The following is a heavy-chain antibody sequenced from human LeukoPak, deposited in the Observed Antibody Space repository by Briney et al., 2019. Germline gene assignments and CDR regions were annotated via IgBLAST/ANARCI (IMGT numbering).Heavy chain of an antibody. Sequence: SETLSLTCAVYGGSFSGYYWSWIRQPPGKGLEWIGEINHSGSTNYNPSLKSRATISVDTSKNQFSLKLSSVTAADTAVYYCARWRPGNTQNWFDPWGQGTLVTVSS. CDR1: GGSFSGYY. CDR2: INHSGST. J-gene: IGHJ5*02. D-gene: IGHD3-3*01. V-gene: IGHV4-34*01. CDR3: ARWRPGNTQNWFDP.